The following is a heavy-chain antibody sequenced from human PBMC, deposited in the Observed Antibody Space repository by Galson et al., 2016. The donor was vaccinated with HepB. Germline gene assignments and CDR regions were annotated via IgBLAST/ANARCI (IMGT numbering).Heavy chain of an antibody. CDR2: IYWDDDD. CDR1: GFSLTTSGVG. Sequence: PALVKPTQTLTLTCTFSGFSLTTSGVGVGWIRQPPGKALEWLALIYWDDDDHYSSSLSSRLTITKDTSKNQVVLTMTNMDPLDTGTYFCVHARMDVWGKGTTVTVSS. CDR3: VHARMDV. J-gene: IGHJ6*03. V-gene: IGHV2-5*02.